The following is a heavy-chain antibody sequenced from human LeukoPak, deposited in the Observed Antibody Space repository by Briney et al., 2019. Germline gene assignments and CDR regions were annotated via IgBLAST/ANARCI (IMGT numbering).Heavy chain of an antibody. D-gene: IGHD6-13*01. CDR3: TRGAAGFDY. Sequence: GGSLRLSCAASGVTFSSYDMHWVRQATGQGLEWVSGIGRTGDTYYSGSVKGRFTISRENAKNSSNLEMNSLRAGDTAVYYCTRGAAGFDYWGQGTLVTVSS. CDR1: GVTFSSYD. J-gene: IGHJ4*02. CDR2: IGRTGDT. V-gene: IGHV3-13*04.